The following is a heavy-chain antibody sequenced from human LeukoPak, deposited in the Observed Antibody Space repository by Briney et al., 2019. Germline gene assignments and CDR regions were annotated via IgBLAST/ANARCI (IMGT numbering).Heavy chain of an antibody. CDR2: ISSSSSSYSYT. CDR3: ARVIHSWELLAPFDY. J-gene: IGHJ4*02. Sequence: GGSLRLSCAASGFTFSSYSMHWVRQAPGRGLEWVSSISSSSSSYSYTYYADSVKGRFTISRDNAENSLFLQMNSLRAEDTAVYYCARVIHSWELLAPFDYWGQGTLVTVSS. D-gene: IGHD1-26*01. V-gene: IGHV3-21*06. CDR1: GFTFSSYS.